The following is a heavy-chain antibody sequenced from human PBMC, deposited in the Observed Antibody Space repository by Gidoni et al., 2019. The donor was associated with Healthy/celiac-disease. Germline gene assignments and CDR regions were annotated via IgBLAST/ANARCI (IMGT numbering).Heavy chain of an antibody. D-gene: IGHD6-25*01. CDR2: ISSSVSTI. Sequence: VQLVESGGGLVQPGGSLRLSCAASGFTFSSYDMNWVRQAPGEGLERVSYISSSVSTIYYADSVKGRFTISRDKAKNSWYMQMNRLRAEHTTVYYCASGSFIAAPGPYYYYGMDVWGQGTTVTVSS. CDR3: ASGSFIAAPGPYYYYGMDV. J-gene: IGHJ6*02. V-gene: IGHV3-48*03. CDR1: GFTFSSYD.